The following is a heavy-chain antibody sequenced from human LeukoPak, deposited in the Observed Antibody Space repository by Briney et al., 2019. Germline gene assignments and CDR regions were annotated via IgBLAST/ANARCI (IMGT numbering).Heavy chain of an antibody. CDR3: ARSGYSGYDSFDY. J-gene: IGHJ4*02. Sequence: GESLKISCKGSGYSFTSYWIGWVRQMPGKGLEWMGIIYPGDSDTKYSPSFQGQVTIPADKSISTAYLQWSSLKASDTAMYYCARSGYSGYDSFDYWGQGTLVTVSS. CDR2: IYPGDSDT. D-gene: IGHD5-12*01. CDR1: GYSFTSYW. V-gene: IGHV5-51*01.